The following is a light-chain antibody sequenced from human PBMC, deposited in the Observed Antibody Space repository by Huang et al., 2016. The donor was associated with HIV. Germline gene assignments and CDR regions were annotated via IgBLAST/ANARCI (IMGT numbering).Light chain of an antibody. CDR3: QQYDNWPLT. CDR2: GAS. CDR1: HSVSSN. J-gene: IGKJ5*01. Sequence: ERVMTQSPATLSVAPGERVTLSCRASHSVSSNLAWYQQKPVQAPRLLIHGASTRATGIPARVSGSGSGTEFTLAISSLQSEDSGVYFCQQYDNWPLTFGQGTRLEIK. V-gene: IGKV3-15*01.